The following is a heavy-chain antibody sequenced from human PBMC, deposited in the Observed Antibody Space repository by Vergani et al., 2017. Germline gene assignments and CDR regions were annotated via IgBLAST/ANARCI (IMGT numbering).Heavy chain of an antibody. D-gene: IGHD2-15*01. V-gene: IGHV4-59*01. CDR2: ISYSGSRST. J-gene: IGHJ4*02. CDR1: GVSISRYY. Sequence: QVQLQESGPGLVKPSETLSLTCTVSGVSISRYYWSWLRQPPGQGLEWLGYISYSGSRSTNYNPSLKSRVTISMDTSQNQFSLELYSVTAADTAVYYCARYQGCSGGSCKSADYWGQGILVTVSS. CDR3: ARYQGCSGGSCKSADY.